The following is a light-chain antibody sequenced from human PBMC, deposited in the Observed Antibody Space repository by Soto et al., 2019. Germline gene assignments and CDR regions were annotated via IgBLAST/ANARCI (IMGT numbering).Light chain of an antibody. CDR3: PQYNNWPLT. J-gene: IGKJ4*01. V-gene: IGKV3-15*01. CDR2: GAS. Sequence: EIVMTQSPATLSVSPGERATLSCRASQSVSSNLAWYQQKPGQAPRLLIYGASTRATGIPARFSGSGSGTEFTLTISILQSEDFAVYYCPQYNNWPLTFGGGTKVEIK. CDR1: QSVSSN.